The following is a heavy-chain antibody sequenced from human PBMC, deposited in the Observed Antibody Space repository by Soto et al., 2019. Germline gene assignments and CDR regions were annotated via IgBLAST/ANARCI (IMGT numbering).Heavy chain of an antibody. J-gene: IGHJ3*02. Sequence: SETLSLACTVSGGSISSGGYYWSWIRQHPGKGLEWIGYIYYSGSTYYNPSLKSRVTISVDTSKNQFSLKLSSVTAADTAVYYCARAMGGLGADAFDIWGQGAMVTVSS. D-gene: IGHD1-26*01. V-gene: IGHV4-31*03. CDR3: ARAMGGLGADAFDI. CDR2: IYYSGST. CDR1: GGSISSGGYY.